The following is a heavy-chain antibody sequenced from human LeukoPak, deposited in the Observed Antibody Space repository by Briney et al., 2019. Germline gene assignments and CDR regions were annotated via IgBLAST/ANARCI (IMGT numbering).Heavy chain of an antibody. V-gene: IGHV3-30*14. CDR2: ISYDGSNK. CDR3: ARESRDGYNYFDY. CDR1: GFTFSSYA. J-gene: IGHJ4*02. Sequence: PGGSLRLSCAASGFTFSSYAMHWVRQAPGKGLEWVAVISYDGSNKYYADSVKGRFTISRDNSKNTLYLQMNSLRAEDTAVYYCARESRDGYNYFDYWGQGTLVTVSS. D-gene: IGHD5-24*01.